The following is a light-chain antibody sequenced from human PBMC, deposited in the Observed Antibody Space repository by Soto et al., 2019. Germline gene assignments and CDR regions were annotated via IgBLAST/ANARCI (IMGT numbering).Light chain of an antibody. CDR3: QQYNNWPLT. Sequence: EIVMTQSPATLSVSPGERATLSCRASQSVSSNIAWYQQKPGQAPRLLIYGASTRATGIPARFSGSGSGTEFNLTISSLQSEDFAVYDCQQYNNWPLTFGGGTKVEIK. J-gene: IGKJ4*01. CDR2: GAS. V-gene: IGKV3-15*01. CDR1: QSVSSN.